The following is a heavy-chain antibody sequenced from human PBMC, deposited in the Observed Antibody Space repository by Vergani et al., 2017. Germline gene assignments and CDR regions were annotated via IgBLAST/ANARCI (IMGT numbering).Heavy chain of an antibody. CDR1: GGTFSSYT. CDR2: IIPILGIA. CDR3: ARDVRDGYNYRSDY. Sequence: VSCKASGGTFSSYTISWVRQAPGQGLEWMGRIIPILGIANYAQKFQGRVTITADKSTSTAYMELSSLRSEDTAVYYCARDVRDGYNYRSDYWGQGTLVTVSS. D-gene: IGHD5-24*01. V-gene: IGHV1-69*04. J-gene: IGHJ4*02.